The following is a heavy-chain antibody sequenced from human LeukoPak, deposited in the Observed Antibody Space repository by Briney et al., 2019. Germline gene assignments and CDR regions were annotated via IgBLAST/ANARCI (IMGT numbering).Heavy chain of an antibody. Sequence: SETLSLTCAVSGYSISSGYYWGWIRQPPGKGLEWIGSIYHSGSTYYNPSLKSRVTISVDTSKNQFSLKLSSVTAADTAVYYCATLFWSGYYWGQGILVTVSS. CDR1: GYSISSGYY. CDR3: ATLFWSGYY. CDR2: IYHSGST. J-gene: IGHJ4*02. V-gene: IGHV4-38-2*01. D-gene: IGHD3-3*01.